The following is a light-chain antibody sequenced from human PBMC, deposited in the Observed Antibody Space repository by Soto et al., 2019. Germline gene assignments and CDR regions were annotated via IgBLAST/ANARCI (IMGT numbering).Light chain of an antibody. CDR2: SNN. Sequence: QSVLTQPPSASGTPGQRVTISCSGSSSNIGSNTVNWYQQLPGTAPKLLIYSNNQRPSGVPDRFSGSKSGTSASLAISGLQSEDEADYYCAARDDSLNGQVFGTGTKVTVL. V-gene: IGLV1-44*01. J-gene: IGLJ1*01. CDR3: AARDDSLNGQV. CDR1: SSNIGSNT.